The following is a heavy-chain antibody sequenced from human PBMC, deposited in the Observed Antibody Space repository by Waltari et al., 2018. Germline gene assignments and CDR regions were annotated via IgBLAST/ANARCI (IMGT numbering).Heavy chain of an antibody. CDR1: GYTFTGYA. CDR3: LRDSSGSHFDY. Sequence: QLVQSGAEVKKPGSSVKVSCKASGYTFTGYAILWVRQAPGQGLEWMGRINPKNGDTHYAQNFQGRVALTTDTSTNTAFMELQRLRSDDTAVYYCLRDSSGSHFDYWGQGTLVTVSS. V-gene: IGHV1-2*06. D-gene: IGHD3-22*01. CDR2: INPKNGDT. J-gene: IGHJ4*02.